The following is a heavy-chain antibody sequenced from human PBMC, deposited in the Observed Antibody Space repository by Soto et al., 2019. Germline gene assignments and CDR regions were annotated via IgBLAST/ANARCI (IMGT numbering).Heavy chain of an antibody. V-gene: IGHV1-69*06. CDR2: IIPIFGTP. Sequence: QVQLVQSGAAVQKPGSSVKVSCKAAGGGFNSYSIRWVRHAPGQGLEWLGVIIPIFGTPTYSQKFQGRVTITADTSTSTAYMEVSRVTSEDRDVYYCAIGVPVIIPAATHWFDPWGQGTLVTVS. CDR1: GGGFNSYS. J-gene: IGHJ5*02. D-gene: IGHD6-25*01. CDR3: AIGVPVIIPAATHWFDP.